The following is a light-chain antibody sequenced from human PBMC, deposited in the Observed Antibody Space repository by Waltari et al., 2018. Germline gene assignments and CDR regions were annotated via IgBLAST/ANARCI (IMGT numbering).Light chain of an antibody. Sequence: DIVMTQSPDSLSVSLGERATINCTSSKSVLFSSNHKNYLAWYQQKPGQPPKLLIYWASIRESGVPDRFSGSGSGTDFSLTISSLQTEDVAVYYCHQFYINPPTFGQGTKLEIK. CDR3: HQFYINPPT. CDR2: WAS. CDR1: KSVLFSSNHKNY. V-gene: IGKV4-1*01. J-gene: IGKJ2*01.